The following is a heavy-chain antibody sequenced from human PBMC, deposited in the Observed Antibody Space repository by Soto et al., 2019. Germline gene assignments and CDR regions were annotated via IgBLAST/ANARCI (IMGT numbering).Heavy chain of an antibody. J-gene: IGHJ6*02. V-gene: IGHV1-69*12. CDR1: GGTFSSYA. CDR3: ARAQPTRIQPSGYYGMDV. CDR2: IIPIFGTA. D-gene: IGHD5-18*01. Sequence: QVQLVQSGAEVKKPGSSVKVSCKASGGTFSSYAISWVRQAPGQGLEWMGGIIPIFGTANYAQKFQGRVTNPADESTSTAYMELSSLRSEDTAVYYCARAQPTRIQPSGYYGMDVWGQGTTVTVSS.